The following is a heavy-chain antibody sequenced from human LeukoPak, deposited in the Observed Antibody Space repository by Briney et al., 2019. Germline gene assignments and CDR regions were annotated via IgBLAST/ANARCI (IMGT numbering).Heavy chain of an antibody. J-gene: IGHJ4*02. CDR3: HIHGDLHDY. D-gene: IGHD4-17*01. V-gene: IGHV1-2*02. CDR2: INPNSGGT. Sequence: GASVKVSCKASGYTFTGYYMHWVRQAPGQGLEWMGWINPNSGGTNYAQKFQGRVTMTRNTSISTAYMELSSLRSEDTAVYYCHIHGDLHDYWGQGTLVTVSS. CDR1: GYTFTGYY.